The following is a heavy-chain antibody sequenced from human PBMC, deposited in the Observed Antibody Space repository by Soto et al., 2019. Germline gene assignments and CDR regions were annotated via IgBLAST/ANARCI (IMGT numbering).Heavy chain of an antibody. V-gene: IGHV1-69*13. J-gene: IGHJ6*02. D-gene: IGHD3-3*01. Sequence: SVKVSCKASGGTFSSYAISWVRQAPGQGLEWMGGIIPIFGTANYAQKFQGRVTITADESTSTAYMELSSLRSEDTAVYYCARDRPEWLLTPTSYMDVWGQGTTVTVSS. CDR1: GGTFSSYA. CDR2: IIPIFGTA. CDR3: ARDRPEWLLTPTSYMDV.